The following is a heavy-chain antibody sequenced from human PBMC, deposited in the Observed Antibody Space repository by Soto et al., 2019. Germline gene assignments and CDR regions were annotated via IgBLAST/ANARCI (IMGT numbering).Heavy chain of an antibody. Sequence: EVQLVESGGGLVKPGGSLRLSCAASGFTFSSYSMNWARQAPGKGLEWVSSISSSSSYIYYADSVKGRFTISRDNAKNSLYLQMNSLRAEDTAVYYCARIPHPFDAFDIWGQGTMVTVSS. J-gene: IGHJ3*02. V-gene: IGHV3-21*01. CDR3: ARIPHPFDAFDI. CDR2: ISSSSSYI. CDR1: GFTFSSYS.